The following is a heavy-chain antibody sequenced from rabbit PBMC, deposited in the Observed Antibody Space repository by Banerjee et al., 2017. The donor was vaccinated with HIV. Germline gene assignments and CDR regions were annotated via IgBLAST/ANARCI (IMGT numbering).Heavy chain of an antibody. J-gene: IGHJ4*01. CDR2: IYTGSGNT. CDR1: GFTLSSYW. CDR3: TKFYGNDATGHFDL. V-gene: IGHV1S45*01. Sequence: QEQLVESGGGLVQPEGSLTLTCTASGFTLSSYWMYWVRQAPGKGLEWIAYIYTGSGNTYYASWAKGRFTISKTSSTTVTLQMTSLTAADTATYFCTKFYGNDATGHFDLWGQGTLVTVS. D-gene: IGHD6-1*01.